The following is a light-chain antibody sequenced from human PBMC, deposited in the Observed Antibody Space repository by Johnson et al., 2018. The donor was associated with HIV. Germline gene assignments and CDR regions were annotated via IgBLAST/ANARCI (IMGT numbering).Light chain of an antibody. V-gene: IGLV1-51*01. Sequence: QSVLTQPPSVSAAPGQKVTISCSGSSSNIGNNYVSWYQQLPGTAPKLLIYDNNKRPSGITDRFSGSKSGTSATLGITGLPTGDEADYYCGTWDSSLSAYVFGTGTKVTVL. J-gene: IGLJ1*01. CDR1: SSNIGNNY. CDR2: DNN. CDR3: GTWDSSLSAYV.